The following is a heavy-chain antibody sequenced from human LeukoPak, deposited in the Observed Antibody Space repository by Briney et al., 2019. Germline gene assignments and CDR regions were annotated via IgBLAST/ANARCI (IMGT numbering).Heavy chain of an antibody. CDR2: ISAYNGNT. V-gene: IGHV1-18*04. J-gene: IGHJ4*02. CDR3: ARLYSSRTTEIDY. CDR1: GYTFTSYY. D-gene: IGHD6-13*01. Sequence: ASVKVSCKASGYTFTSYYMHWVRQAPGQGLEWMGWISAYNGNTNYAQKLQGRVTMTTDTSTSTAYMELRSLRSDDTAVYYCARLYSSRTTEIDYWGQGTLVTVSS.